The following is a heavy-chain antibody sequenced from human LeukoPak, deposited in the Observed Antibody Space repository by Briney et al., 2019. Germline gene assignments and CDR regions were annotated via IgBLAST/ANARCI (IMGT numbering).Heavy chain of an antibody. CDR1: GYTFTGYY. CDR3: ARSYDILTGPYHP. J-gene: IGHJ4*02. Sequence: GASVKVSCKASGYTFTGYYMHWVRQAPGQGLEWMGWINPNSGGTNYAQKFQGWVTMTRDTSISTAYMELSRLRSDDTAVYYCARSYDILTGPYHPWGQGTLVTVSS. D-gene: IGHD3-9*01. V-gene: IGHV1-2*04. CDR2: INPNSGGT.